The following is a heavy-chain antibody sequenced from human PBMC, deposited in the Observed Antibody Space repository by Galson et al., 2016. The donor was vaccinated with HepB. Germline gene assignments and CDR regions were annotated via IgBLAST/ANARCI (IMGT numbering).Heavy chain of an antibody. J-gene: IGHJ4*02. CDR3: ARLGPIAAADY. D-gene: IGHD6-13*01. CDR1: GFTINTYS. V-gene: IGHV3-21*01. CDR2: ISNSYSYI. Sequence: SLRLSCAASGFTINTYSMKWVRQAPGKGLEWVSSISNSYSYIYYADSVKGRFTISRDNAKNSLYLQMNSLRAEETAVYYCARLGPIAAADYWGQGTLVTVSS.